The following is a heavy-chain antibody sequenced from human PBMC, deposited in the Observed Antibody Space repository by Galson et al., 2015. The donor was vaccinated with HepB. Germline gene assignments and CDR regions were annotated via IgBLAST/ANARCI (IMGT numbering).Heavy chain of an antibody. D-gene: IGHD6-6*01. CDR1: GFTFSDYY. CDR2: ITGSGETM. J-gene: IGHJ4*02. CDR3: ARDVTFVHTYYFDV. Sequence: SLRLSCAASGFTFSDYYMNWIRQAPGRGLEWIAHITGSGETMFYADSVKGRFTISRDNAKNSLFLQMNNLRAEDTAIYYCARDVTFVHTYYFDVWGQGTLITVSS. V-gene: IGHV3-11*01.